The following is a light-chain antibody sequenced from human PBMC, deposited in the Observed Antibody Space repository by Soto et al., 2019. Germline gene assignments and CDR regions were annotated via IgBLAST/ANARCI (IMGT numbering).Light chain of an antibody. Sequence: QSDLTQPPSASGTPGQMVTISCSGSRSNIGRNTVNWYLHFPGTAPKLLIYRDTLRPSGVPDRFSASKSGTSASLAVSGLQSEDEAGYYCAAWDDNLNGFVFGTGTKVTVL. CDR3: AAWDDNLNGFV. CDR1: RSNIGRNT. CDR2: RDT. J-gene: IGLJ1*01. V-gene: IGLV1-44*01.